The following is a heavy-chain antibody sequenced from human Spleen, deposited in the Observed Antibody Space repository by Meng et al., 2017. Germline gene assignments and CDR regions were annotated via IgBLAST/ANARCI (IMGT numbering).Heavy chain of an antibody. CDR1: GDSIGIYY. Sequence: QGRLQESGPGLVHSSVPLVLPCRVSGDSIGIYYWYWLRQPAGKGLGWVWRYYVGGSTDYNPSLRGRVTVSVDTSKNQISLRLASVTAADTAVYFCAREAGPILSFDYWGQGTLVTVSS. CDR2: YYVGGST. J-gene: IGHJ4*02. D-gene: IGHD2/OR15-2a*01. V-gene: IGHV4-4*07. CDR3: AREAGPILSFDY.